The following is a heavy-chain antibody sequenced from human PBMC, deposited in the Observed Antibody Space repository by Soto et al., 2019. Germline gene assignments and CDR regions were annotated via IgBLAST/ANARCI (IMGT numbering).Heavy chain of an antibody. Sequence: SVKVSCKASGGTFSIYGFSWVRQAPGQGPEWIGGIIPILTTPNYAQKFQGRVTIVADESTTTVHMELSSLKFEDTAVYYCATSVGIAPTGEDGMDVWGQGASVTVYS. CDR3: ATSVGIAPTGEDGMDV. CDR1: GGTFSIYG. D-gene: IGHD2-8*02. J-gene: IGHJ6*02. V-gene: IGHV1-69*13. CDR2: IIPILTTP.